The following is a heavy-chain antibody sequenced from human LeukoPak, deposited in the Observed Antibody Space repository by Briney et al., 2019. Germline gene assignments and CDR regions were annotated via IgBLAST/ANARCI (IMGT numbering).Heavy chain of an antibody. CDR2: IYYSGRT. CDR1: GGSISNYY. V-gene: IGHV4-59*01. J-gene: IGHJ4*02. D-gene: IGHD2-15*01. CDR3: ARAGAYSWTFDY. Sequence: PSETLSLTCTVSGGSISNYYWSWIRQPPGKGLEWIGNIYYSGRTNYNPSLKSRVTISVDTSKNQFSLKLNSVTAADTAVYYCARAGAYSWTFDYWGQGTLVTVSS.